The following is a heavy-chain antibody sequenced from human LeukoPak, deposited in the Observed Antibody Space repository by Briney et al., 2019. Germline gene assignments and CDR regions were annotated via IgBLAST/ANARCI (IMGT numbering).Heavy chain of an antibody. CDR2: ISWNSGSI. V-gene: IGHV3-9*01. CDR1: GFTFDDYA. J-gene: IGHJ4*02. Sequence: GGSLRLSCAASGFTFDDYAMHWVRQAPGKGLEWVSGISWNSGSIGYADSVKGRFTISRDNAKNSLYLQMNSLRAEDTALYYCAKQKKGTGYYFDYWGQGTLVTVSS. D-gene: IGHD1-1*01. CDR3: AKQKKGTGYYFDY.